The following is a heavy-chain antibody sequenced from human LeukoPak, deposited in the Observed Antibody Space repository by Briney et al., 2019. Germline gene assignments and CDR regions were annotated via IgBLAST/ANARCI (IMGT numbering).Heavy chain of an antibody. V-gene: IGHV4-34*01. CDR1: GGSFRGYY. J-gene: IGHJ4*02. CDR3: ARYYDVLTDYYTFDY. CDR2: ITYSGST. D-gene: IGHD3-9*01. Sequence: PSETLSLTCAVYGGSFRGYYLSWIRQPPGKGLEWIGEITYSGSTNSNPTLKSRVTISQDISKNRFSLKLSSVTAADTAVYYCARYYDVLTDYYTFDYWGQGTLVTVSS.